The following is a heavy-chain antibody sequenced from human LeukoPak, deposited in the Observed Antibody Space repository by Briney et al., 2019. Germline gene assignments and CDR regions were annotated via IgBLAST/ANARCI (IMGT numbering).Heavy chain of an antibody. CDR3: ARDRRIAAAGTRGNWFDP. D-gene: IGHD6-13*01. V-gene: IGHV1-2*04. CDR1: GYTFTGYY. Sequence: ASVKVSCKASGYTFTGYYMHWVRQAPGQGLEWMGWINPNSSGTNYAQKFQGWVTMTRDTSISTAYMELSRLRSDDTAVYYCARDRRIAAAGTRGNWFDPWGQGTLVTVSS. CDR2: INPNSSGT. J-gene: IGHJ5*02.